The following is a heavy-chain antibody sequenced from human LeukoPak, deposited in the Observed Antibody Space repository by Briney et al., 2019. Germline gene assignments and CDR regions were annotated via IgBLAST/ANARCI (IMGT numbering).Heavy chain of an antibody. CDR2: ISSSSSYT. D-gene: IGHD1-26*01. V-gene: IGHV3-11*05. Sequence: PGGSLRLSCAASGFTLSDYYMSWIRQAPGKGLEWVSYISSSSSYTNYADSVKGRFTISRDNAKNSLYLQMNSLRAEDTAVYYCARVSGSYFHYWGQGTLVTVSS. J-gene: IGHJ4*02. CDR1: GFTLSDYY. CDR3: ARVSGSYFHY.